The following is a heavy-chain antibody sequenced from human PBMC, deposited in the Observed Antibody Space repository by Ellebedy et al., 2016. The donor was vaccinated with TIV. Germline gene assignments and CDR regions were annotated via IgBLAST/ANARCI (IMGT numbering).Heavy chain of an antibody. J-gene: IGHJ4*02. Sequence: AASVKVSCKATVYTFTGYYMHWLRQAPGQGLVWMGWINPNSGGTNYAQKFQGWVTMTRDTSISTAYMELSRLRSDDTAVYYCARDGGSYSDFDYWGQGTLVTVSS. D-gene: IGHD1-26*01. CDR1: VYTFTGYY. V-gene: IGHV1-2*04. CDR3: ARDGGSYSDFDY. CDR2: INPNSGGT.